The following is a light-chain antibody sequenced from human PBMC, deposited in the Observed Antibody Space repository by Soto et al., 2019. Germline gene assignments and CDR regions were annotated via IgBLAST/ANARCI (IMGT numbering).Light chain of an antibody. J-gene: IGKJ1*01. V-gene: IGKV3-20*01. CDR3: QKYGSSPQT. Sequence: EIVITHSPSTLSVSPVERATLSFRASQSVSSNLAWYQQKPGQAPRLLIYGASSRATGIPDRFSGSGSGTDFTLTISRLEPEDFAVYYCQKYGSSPQTFGQGTKVDIK. CDR2: GAS. CDR1: QSVSSN.